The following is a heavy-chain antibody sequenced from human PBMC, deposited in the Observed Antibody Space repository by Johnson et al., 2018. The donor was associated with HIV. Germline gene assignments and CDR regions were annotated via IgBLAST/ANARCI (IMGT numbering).Heavy chain of an antibody. V-gene: IGHV3-20*04. Sequence: EVQLVESGGGVVRPGGSLRLSCAASGFTFDDYGMSWVRQAPGKGLEWVSGINWNGGSTGYADSVKGRFTISRDNAKNSLYLQMNSLRAEDTAVYYCARDKPIVVVMKSDAFDIWGQGTMVTVSS. CDR2: INWNGGST. CDR1: GFTFDDYG. CDR3: ARDKPIVVVMKSDAFDI. D-gene: IGHD3-22*01. J-gene: IGHJ3*02.